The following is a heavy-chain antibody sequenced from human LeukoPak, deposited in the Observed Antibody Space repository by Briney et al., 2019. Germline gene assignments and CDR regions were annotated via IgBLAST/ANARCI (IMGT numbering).Heavy chain of an antibody. Sequence: GGSLRLSCAASGFTFSDYYMSWIPQAPGKGLEWVSYISSSGSTIYYADSVKGRFTISRDNAKNSLYLQMNSLRAEDTAVYYCASNTHGSGSYYPHAFDIWGQGTMVTVSS. J-gene: IGHJ3*02. CDR2: ISSSGSTI. CDR1: GFTFSDYY. V-gene: IGHV3-11*01. D-gene: IGHD3-10*01. CDR3: ASNTHGSGSYYPHAFDI.